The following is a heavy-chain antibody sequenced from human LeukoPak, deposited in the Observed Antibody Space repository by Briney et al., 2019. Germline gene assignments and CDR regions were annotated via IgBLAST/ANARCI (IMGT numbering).Heavy chain of an antibody. CDR2: ISSSGNII. Sequence: GGSLRLSCAASGFTFSDYYMSWIRQAPGKGLEWVSYISSSGNIIYYADSVKGRFTISRDNAKNSLYLQMNSLRAEDTAIYYCVRYGSGSSRQFDYWGQGTLVTVSS. V-gene: IGHV3-11*01. CDR1: GFTFSDYY. CDR3: VRYGSGSSRQFDY. J-gene: IGHJ4*02. D-gene: IGHD3-10*01.